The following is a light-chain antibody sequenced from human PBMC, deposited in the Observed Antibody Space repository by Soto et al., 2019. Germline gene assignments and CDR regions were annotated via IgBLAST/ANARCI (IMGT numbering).Light chain of an antibody. CDR2: GAS. V-gene: IGKV3-15*01. J-gene: IGKJ5*01. CDR1: QSISSN. Sequence: PGERATLSCRASQSISSNYLAWYQHKPGQAPRLLIYGASTRAIGVPARFSGSGSGTEFTLTISSLQSEDFEIYYCQQYNNWPITFGQGTRLENK. CDR3: QQYNNWPIT.